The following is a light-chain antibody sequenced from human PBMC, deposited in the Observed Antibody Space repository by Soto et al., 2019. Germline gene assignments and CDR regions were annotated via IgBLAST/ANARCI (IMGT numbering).Light chain of an antibody. CDR1: QSVSSIY. CDR2: GAS. J-gene: IGKJ2*01. Sequence: ESVLTQSPGTLSLSPGERATLSCRASQSVSSIYLAWYQQKPGQAPRLLIHGASNRATGIPDRFSGSGSGTDFTLTINSVEPEDFAVYYCQQYGSSLYTFGQGTKLEIK. V-gene: IGKV3-20*01. CDR3: QQYGSSLYT.